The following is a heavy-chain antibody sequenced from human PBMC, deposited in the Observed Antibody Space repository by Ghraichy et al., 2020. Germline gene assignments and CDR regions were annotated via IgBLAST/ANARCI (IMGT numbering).Heavy chain of an antibody. CDR3: VHRPRKLGIEYYFVY. D-gene: IGHD7-27*01. Sequence: SGPTLVKTTQTLTLTCTFSGFSLSIRGVGVGWIRQPPGKALEWLAVIHWDDDKRYSPSLKSRLTITRDTSENQVVLTMTNMDPVYTGTYYCVHRPRKLGIEYYFVYWGQGPLVTVSS. V-gene: IGHV2-5*02. CDR1: GFSLSIRGVG. J-gene: IGHJ4*02. CDR2: IHWDDDK.